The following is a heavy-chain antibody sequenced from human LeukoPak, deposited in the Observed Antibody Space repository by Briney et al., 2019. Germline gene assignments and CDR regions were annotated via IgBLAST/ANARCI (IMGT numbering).Heavy chain of an antibody. J-gene: IGHJ4*02. CDR1: GFTVSSNY. D-gene: IGHD3-22*01. CDR3: ARGSGYDSSGYLDY. CDR2: IYSGGST. Sequence: GGSLRLSCAASGFTVSSNYMSWVRQAPGKGLEWVSVIYSGGSTYYADSVKGRFTISRDNSKNTLYLQMNSLRAEDTAVYYCARGSGYDSSGYLDYWGQGTLVTASS. V-gene: IGHV3-53*01.